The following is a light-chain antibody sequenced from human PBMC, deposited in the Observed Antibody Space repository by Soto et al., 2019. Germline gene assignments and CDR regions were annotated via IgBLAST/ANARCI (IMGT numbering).Light chain of an antibody. CDR1: QSVSST. V-gene: IGKV3-15*01. CDR2: GAS. CDR3: QQYNNWPPTWT. J-gene: IGKJ1*01. Sequence: EIVMTQSPATLSVSPGERATLSCRASQSVSSTLAWYQQKPGQAPRLLIYGASTRATGIPARFSGSGSGTEFNLTISSLQSEDFAVYYCQQYNNWPPTWTFGQGTKVEIK.